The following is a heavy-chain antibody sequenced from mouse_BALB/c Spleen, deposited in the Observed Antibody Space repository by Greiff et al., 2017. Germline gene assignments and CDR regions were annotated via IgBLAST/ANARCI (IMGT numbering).Heavy chain of an antibody. D-gene: IGHD2-14*01. V-gene: IGHV2-2*02. Sequence: VQLQQSGPGLVQPSQSLSITCTVSGFSLTSYGVHWVRQSPGKGLEWLGVIWSGGSTDYNAAFISRLSISKDNSKSQVFFKMNSLQANDTAIYYCARNAGRYDWFAYWGQGTLVTVSA. CDR1: GFSLTSYG. CDR2: IWSGGST. CDR3: ARNAGRYDWFAY. J-gene: IGHJ3*01.